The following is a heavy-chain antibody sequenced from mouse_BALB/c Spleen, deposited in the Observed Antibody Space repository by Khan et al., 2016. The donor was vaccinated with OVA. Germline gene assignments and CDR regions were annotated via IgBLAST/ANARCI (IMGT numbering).Heavy chain of an antibody. Sequence: VQLKQSGAELVRPGALVKLSCKVSGFNIKDYYIHWVKQRPEQGLEWIGWIDPENGNTIYDPKFQGKVSITADTSSNTAYLQLSSLTSEDTAVYYCARYGNYGFAYWGQGTLVTVSA. D-gene: IGHD2-1*01. CDR1: GFNIKDYY. V-gene: IGHV14-1*02. CDR3: ARYGNYGFAY. CDR2: IDPENGNT. J-gene: IGHJ3*01.